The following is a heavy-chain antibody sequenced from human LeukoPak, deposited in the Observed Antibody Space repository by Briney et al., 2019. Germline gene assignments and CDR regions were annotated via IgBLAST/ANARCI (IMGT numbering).Heavy chain of an antibody. CDR1: GDSISSYY. Sequence: PSETLSLTCTVSGDSISSYYWNWIRQPPGKGLEWIGYIYYSGSTNYNPSLKSRVTISVDTSKNQFSLKLSSVTAAYTAVYYCARSLYYFGSDSFDIWGQGTMVTVSS. CDR3: ARSLYYFGSDSFDI. J-gene: IGHJ3*02. CDR2: IYYSGST. D-gene: IGHD3-10*01. V-gene: IGHV4-59*01.